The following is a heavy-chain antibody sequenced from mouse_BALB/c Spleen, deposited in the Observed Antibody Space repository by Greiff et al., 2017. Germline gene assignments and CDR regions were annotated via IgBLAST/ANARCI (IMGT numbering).Heavy chain of an antibody. V-gene: IGHV2-9-2*01. Sequence: QVQLKESGPGLVAPSQSLSITCTVSGFSLTSYDISWIRQPPGKGLEWLGVIWTGGGTNYNSAFMSRLSISKDNSKSQVFLKMNSLQTDDTAIYYCVRERGYPDYWGQGTTLTVSS. CDR2: IWTGGGT. CDR3: VRERGYPDY. CDR1: GFSLTSYD. J-gene: IGHJ2*01. D-gene: IGHD2-2*01.